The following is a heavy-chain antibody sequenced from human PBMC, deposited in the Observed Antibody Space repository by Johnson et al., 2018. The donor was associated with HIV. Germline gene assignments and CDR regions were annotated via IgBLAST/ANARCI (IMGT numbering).Heavy chain of an antibody. CDR1: GFKFDDYG. CDR3: ARDRGYWDAFDI. CDR2: INWSGGSA. Sequence: EVQLVESGGGLARPGGSLRLSCTASGFKFDDYGMSWVRKIPGKGLEWVSGINWSGGSAGYAESVKGRFTISRDNAKNSLSLQMSSLRVEDTAVYYCARDRGYWDAFDIWGQGTMVTVSS. D-gene: IGHD3-22*01. J-gene: IGHJ3*02. V-gene: IGHV3-20*04.